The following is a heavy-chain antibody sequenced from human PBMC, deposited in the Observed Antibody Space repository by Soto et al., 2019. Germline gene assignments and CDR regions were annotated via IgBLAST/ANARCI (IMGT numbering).Heavy chain of an antibody. J-gene: IGHJ4*02. V-gene: IGHV4-59*01. CDR1: GGSMSSYY. CDR3: ARANPDASVGY. Sequence: SETLSLTCTVSGGSMSSYYWTWLRQSPGRGLEWIGYISYSGSTYYNPSLKSRVTISADTSKNQFSLRMNSMIAADTAVYYCARANPDASVGYWGQGTLVTAPQ. CDR2: ISYSGST. D-gene: IGHD2-15*01.